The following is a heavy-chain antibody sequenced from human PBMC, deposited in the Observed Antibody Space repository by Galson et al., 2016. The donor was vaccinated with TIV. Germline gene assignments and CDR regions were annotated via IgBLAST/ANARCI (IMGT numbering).Heavy chain of an antibody. Sequence: SLRLSCAASGFTFSSYKMNWVRQAPGKGLEWVSSISSRSSYTHYVDSVKGRVTIPRDNANNSLYLQMNSLRAEDTAVYYCARDGARVGAHDAFDIWGQGTMVTVSS. CDR1: GFTFSSYK. V-gene: IGHV3-21*01. J-gene: IGHJ3*02. CDR3: ARDGARVGAHDAFDI. CDR2: ISSRSSYT. D-gene: IGHD3-16*01.